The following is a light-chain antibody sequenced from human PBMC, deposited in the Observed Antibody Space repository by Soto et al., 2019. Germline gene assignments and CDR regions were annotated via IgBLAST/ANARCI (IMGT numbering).Light chain of an antibody. J-gene: IGLJ2*01. CDR3: ASYTVSGTLI. Sequence: QSALTQPASVSGSPGLSITISCSGTSNDVGGYDYVSWYRQHPDRAPRLLIYEVSNRPSGISDRLSGSRSGNTASLTISGLQADDEADYYCASYTVSGTLIFGGGTKVTVL. V-gene: IGLV2-14*01. CDR1: SNDVGGYDY. CDR2: EVS.